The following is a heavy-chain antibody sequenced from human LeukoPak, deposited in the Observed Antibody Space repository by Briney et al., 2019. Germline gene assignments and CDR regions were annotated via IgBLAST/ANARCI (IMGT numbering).Heavy chain of an antibody. CDR3: VKDISATNSYYGMDV. J-gene: IGHJ6*02. CDR2: ISWNGGHI. V-gene: IGHV3-9*01. Sequence: GGSLTLSSAASGFTFDKNAMHWDRQVPGKGREWDAVISWNGGHIGYADSVKGRFTISRDNAKNSLYLQMNSLRAEDTALYYCVKDISATNSYYGMDVWGQGTTVTVSS. CDR1: GFTFDKNA.